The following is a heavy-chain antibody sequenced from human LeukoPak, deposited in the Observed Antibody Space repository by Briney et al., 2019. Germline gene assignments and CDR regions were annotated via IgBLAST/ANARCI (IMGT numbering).Heavy chain of an antibody. CDR2: ISSSGGST. V-gene: IGHV3-23*01. D-gene: IGHD1/OR15-1a*01. J-gene: IGHJ5*02. CDR3: AKFGGKHGDKREQPKTYLGP. CDR1: GFIIHIWD. Sequence: PGGSLRLSCAASGFIIHIWDMSGVRQAPGKGLEWVSGISSSGGSTYYADSVKGRFTISRDNSKNTLYLQMDSLRADDTAVYYCAKFGGKHGDKREQPKTYLGPCGQGNLVTVSS.